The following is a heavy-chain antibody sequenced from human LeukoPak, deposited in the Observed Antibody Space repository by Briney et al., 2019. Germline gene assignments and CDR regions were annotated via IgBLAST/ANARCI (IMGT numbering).Heavy chain of an antibody. J-gene: IGHJ4*02. Sequence: SETLSLTCAVYGGTFSGDYWSWIRQPPGKGLEWIGEINHSGSTNYNPSLKSRVTISVDTSKNPFSLKLSSVTAADTAVYYCAIFSKQQLVSDYWGQGTLVTVSS. CDR1: GGTFSGDY. D-gene: IGHD6-13*01. CDR2: INHSGST. CDR3: AIFSKQQLVSDY. V-gene: IGHV4-34*08.